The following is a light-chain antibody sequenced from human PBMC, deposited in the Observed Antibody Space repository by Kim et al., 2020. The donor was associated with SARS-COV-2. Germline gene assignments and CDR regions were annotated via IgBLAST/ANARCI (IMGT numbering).Light chain of an antibody. V-gene: IGLV4-69*01. Sequence: QLVLTQSPSASASLGTSVKLTCTLSSEYKTYAIAWHQQLPEKGPRYLMNVDSDGSHTRGDGIPDRFSGSSSGAERYLTISSLQPEAEADYYCLTWGPGIRVFGGGTQLTVL. CDR1: SEYKTYA. CDR3: LTWGPGIRV. CDR2: VDSDGSH. J-gene: IGLJ2*01.